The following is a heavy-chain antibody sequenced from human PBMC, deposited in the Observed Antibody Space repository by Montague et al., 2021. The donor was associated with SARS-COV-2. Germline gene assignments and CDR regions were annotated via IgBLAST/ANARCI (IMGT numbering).Heavy chain of an antibody. CDR1: GFTFSSYW. CDR3: ARVRVRSSSWFPDYYYMDV. D-gene: IGHD6-13*01. CDR2: IKQDGSEK. Sequence: SLSLSFSASGFTFSSYWMSWVRQAPGKGLEWVANIKQDGSEKYYVDSVKGRFTISRDNAKNSLYLEMNSLRAEDTAVYYCARVRVRSSSWFPDYYYMDVWGKGTTVTVSS. V-gene: IGHV3-7*05. J-gene: IGHJ6*03.